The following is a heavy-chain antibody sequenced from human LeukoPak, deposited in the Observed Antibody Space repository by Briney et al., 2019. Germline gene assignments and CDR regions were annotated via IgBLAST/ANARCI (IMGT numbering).Heavy chain of an antibody. Sequence: PGGSLRLSCAASGFTVSSNYMSWVRQAPGKGLEWVSVIYSDGSTYYGDSVKGRFTISRDNSKNTLYLQMNSLRAEDTAVYYGARVSDGGSVWYAGYFQHWGQGTLVTVSS. D-gene: IGHD6-19*01. J-gene: IGHJ1*01. CDR2: IYSDGST. CDR1: GFTVSSNY. V-gene: IGHV3-53*01. CDR3: ARVSDGGSVWYAGYFQH.